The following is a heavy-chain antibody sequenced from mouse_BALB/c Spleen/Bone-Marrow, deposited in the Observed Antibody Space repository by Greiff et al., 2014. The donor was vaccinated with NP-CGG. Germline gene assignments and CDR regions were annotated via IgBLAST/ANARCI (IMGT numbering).Heavy chain of an antibody. Sequence: VQRVESGPGLVQPSQSLPITCTVSGFSLTSYGVHWVRQSPGKGLEWLGVIWSGGSTDYNAAFISRLSISKDNSKSQVFFKMNSLQADDTAIYYCARNPPPYRLYAMDYWGQGTSVTVSS. CDR2: IWSGGST. CDR1: GFSLTSYG. CDR3: ARNPPPYRLYAMDY. J-gene: IGHJ4*01. D-gene: IGHD2-14*01. V-gene: IGHV2-4-1*01.